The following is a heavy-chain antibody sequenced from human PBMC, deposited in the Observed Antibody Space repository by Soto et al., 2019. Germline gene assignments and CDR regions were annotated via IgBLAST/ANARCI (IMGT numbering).Heavy chain of an antibody. Sequence: PSVPNSHRNTVSGGYISSYYWSWIRQTPGKGLEWIGYIYYSGSTNYNPSLKSRVTISVDTSKNQFSLKLSSVTAADTAVYYCARDRYCSSTSCYIGYYYYGMDVWGQGTTVTVSS. CDR1: GGYISSYY. J-gene: IGHJ6*02. CDR3: ARDRYCSSTSCYIGYYYYGMDV. CDR2: IYYSGST. D-gene: IGHD2-2*02. V-gene: IGHV4-59*12.